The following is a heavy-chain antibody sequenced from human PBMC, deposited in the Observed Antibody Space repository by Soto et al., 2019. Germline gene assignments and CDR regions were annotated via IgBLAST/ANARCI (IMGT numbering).Heavy chain of an antibody. D-gene: IGHD7-27*01. CDR2: ISVSGGST. CDR3: AKGVEMGTSYYGMDV. Sequence: EVQLLESGGGLVQSGGSLRLSCAASGFTFSSYAMSWVRQAPGKALEWVSSISVSGGSTYYGDSGKGRFTISRDNSKETLYLEMNSLRVEDTALYSSAKGVEMGTSYYGMDVWGKGTTVTVSS. CDR1: GFTFSSYA. V-gene: IGHV3-23*01. J-gene: IGHJ6*04.